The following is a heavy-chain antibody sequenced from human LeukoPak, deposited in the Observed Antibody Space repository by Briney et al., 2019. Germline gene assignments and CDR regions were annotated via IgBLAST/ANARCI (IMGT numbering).Heavy chain of an antibody. CDR3: TGEFDY. CDR1: GFTFSSYS. J-gene: IGHJ4*02. Sequence: PGGSLRLSCAASGFTFSSYSMNWVRQAPGKGLEWVAVISYDGSNKYYADSVKGRFTISRDNSKNTLYLQMNSLRAEDTAVYYCTGEFDYWGQGTLVTVSS. D-gene: IGHD7-27*01. V-gene: IGHV3-30*03. CDR2: ISYDGSNK.